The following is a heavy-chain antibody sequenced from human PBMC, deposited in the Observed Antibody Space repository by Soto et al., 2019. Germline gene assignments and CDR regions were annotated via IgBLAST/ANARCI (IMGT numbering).Heavy chain of an antibody. Sequence: SETLSLTCTVSGGSISSGGYYWNWIRHYPGKGLEWIAYIYQSGTPYYNPSLKSRATISIDRSKNQFSLMLDSVTAADTAVYYCARDLRLDYWGPGTLVTVSS. D-gene: IGHD2-21*02. CDR3: ARDLRLDY. J-gene: IGHJ4*02. CDR2: IYQSGTP. CDR1: GGSISSGGYY. V-gene: IGHV4-31*03.